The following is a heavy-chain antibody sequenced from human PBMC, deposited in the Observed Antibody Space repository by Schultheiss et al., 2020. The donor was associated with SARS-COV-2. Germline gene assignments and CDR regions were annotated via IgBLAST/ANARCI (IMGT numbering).Heavy chain of an antibody. CDR3: AREVATVAFDI. J-gene: IGHJ3*02. Sequence: SETLSLTCAVSGGSFSAYYWTWIRQSPGKGLEWIGEINHSGTTNYNPSLESRVAMSVDTSRNQFSLRLSSVTVADTAVYYCAREVATVAFDIWGQGTMVTVSS. CDR2: INHSGTT. CDR1: GGSFSAYY. V-gene: IGHV4-34*10. D-gene: IGHD5-12*01.